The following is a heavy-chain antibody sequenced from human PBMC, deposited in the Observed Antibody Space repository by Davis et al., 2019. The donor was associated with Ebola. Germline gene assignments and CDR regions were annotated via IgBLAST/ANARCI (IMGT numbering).Heavy chain of an antibody. CDR3: ARDRGRGWNRPDWFDP. CDR2: IWYDGSNK. V-gene: IGHV3-33*01. D-gene: IGHD3-16*01. CDR1: GFTFSSYG. J-gene: IGHJ5*02. Sequence: GESLKISCAASGFTFSSYGMHWVRQAPGKGLEWVAVIWYDGSNKYYADSVKGRFTISRDNAKNSLYLQMNSLRDEDTAVYYCARDRGRGWNRPDWFDPWGQGTLVTVSS.